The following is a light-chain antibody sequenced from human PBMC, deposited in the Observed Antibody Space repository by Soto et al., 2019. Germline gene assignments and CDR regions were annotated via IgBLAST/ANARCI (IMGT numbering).Light chain of an antibody. Sequence: EIVLTQSPATLSLSPGERATLSCRASQSVSTFLAWYQQKPGQAPRLLIYDASKRVTGIPARFSGSGSGTDLTLTISSLEPEDFAVYYCQQRSSWPRTFGGGTKVEIK. V-gene: IGKV3-11*01. CDR1: QSVSTF. CDR2: DAS. J-gene: IGKJ4*01. CDR3: QQRSSWPRT.